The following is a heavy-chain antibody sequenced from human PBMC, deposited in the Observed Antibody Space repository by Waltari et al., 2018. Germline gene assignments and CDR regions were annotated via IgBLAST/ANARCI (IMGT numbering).Heavy chain of an antibody. Sequence: QVQLQESGPGLVRPSQTLSLTCTVSGGSISSVDYFWSWIRQPAGKGLEWIGRISTTGTANYHPSFNSLVTISVDTSKNQFSLNLGSVTAADTAVYYCARDLGLDYGSGNFYRNWFDPWGQGTLVTVSS. J-gene: IGHJ5*02. CDR1: GGSISSVDYF. D-gene: IGHD3-10*01. CDR3: ARDLGLDYGSGNFYRNWFDP. CDR2: ISTTGTA. V-gene: IGHV4-61*02.